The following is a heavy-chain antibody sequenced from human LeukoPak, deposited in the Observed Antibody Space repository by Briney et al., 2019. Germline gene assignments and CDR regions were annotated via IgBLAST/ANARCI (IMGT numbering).Heavy chain of an antibody. Sequence: PGGSLRLSCAASGFTFSSYSMNWVRQAPGKGLEWVSSISSSSSYIYYADSVKGRFTISRDNAKNSLYLQMNSLRAEDTDPSGDIVVVPAAARNNWFDPWGQGTLVTVSS. D-gene: IGHD2-2*01. CDR3: IVVVPAAARNNWFDP. V-gene: IGHV3-21*01. CDR1: GFTFSSYS. CDR2: ISSSSSYI. J-gene: IGHJ5*02.